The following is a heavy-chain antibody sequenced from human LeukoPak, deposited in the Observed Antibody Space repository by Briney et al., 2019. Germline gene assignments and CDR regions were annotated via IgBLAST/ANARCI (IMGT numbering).Heavy chain of an antibody. CDR3: ARDYYDSSGYYFLDY. V-gene: IGHV3-7*01. J-gene: IGHJ4*02. Sequence: PGGSLRLSCAASGFTFGSHWMTWVRQAPGKGLEWVANIKQDGSDKYYVDSVKGRFTISRDNSKNTLYLQMNSLRADDTAVYYCARDYYDSSGYYFLDYWGQGTLVTVSS. CDR2: IKQDGSDK. D-gene: IGHD3-22*01. CDR1: GFTFGSHW.